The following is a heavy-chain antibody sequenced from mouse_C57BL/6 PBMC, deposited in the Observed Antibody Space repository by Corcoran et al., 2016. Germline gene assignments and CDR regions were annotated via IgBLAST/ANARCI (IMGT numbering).Heavy chain of an antibody. CDR1: GYTFTDYY. V-gene: IGHV1-26*01. Sequence: VQLQQSGPELVKPGASVKISCKASGYTFTDYYMNWVQQSHGKRLEWIGDINPNNGGTSYNQKFKGKATLTVDKSSSTAYMELRSLTSEDSAGYYCARGNYGSSLWFAYWGQGTLVTVSA. J-gene: IGHJ3*01. CDR3: ARGNYGSSLWFAY. D-gene: IGHD1-1*01. CDR2: INPNNGGT.